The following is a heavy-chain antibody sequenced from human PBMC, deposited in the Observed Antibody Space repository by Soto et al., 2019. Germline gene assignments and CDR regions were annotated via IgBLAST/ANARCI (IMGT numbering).Heavy chain of an antibody. CDR1: GGSFSGYY. Sequence: PSETLSLTCAVYGGSFSGYYWSWIRQPPGKGLEWIGEINHSGSTNYNPSLKSRVTISVDTSKNQFSLKLSSVTAADTAVYYCARRVVVIIGLDYWGQGTLVTVSS. J-gene: IGHJ4*02. CDR3: ARRVVVIIGLDY. D-gene: IGHD3-22*01. V-gene: IGHV4-34*01. CDR2: INHSGST.